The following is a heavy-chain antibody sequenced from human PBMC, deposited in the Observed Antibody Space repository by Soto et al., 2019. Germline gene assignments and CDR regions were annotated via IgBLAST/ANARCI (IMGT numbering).Heavy chain of an antibody. CDR3: ARESGLGVAAAGMVNFLDY. J-gene: IGHJ4*02. D-gene: IGHD6-13*01. CDR1: GYTFTSYG. CDR2: ISAYNGNT. V-gene: IGHV1-18*01. Sequence: QVQLVQSGAEVKKPGASVKVSCKASGYTFTSYGISWVRQAPGQGLERMGWISAYNGNTNYAQKLQGRVTMTTDTSTSTAYMELRSLRSDDTAVYYCARESGLGVAAAGMVNFLDYWGQGTLVTVSS.